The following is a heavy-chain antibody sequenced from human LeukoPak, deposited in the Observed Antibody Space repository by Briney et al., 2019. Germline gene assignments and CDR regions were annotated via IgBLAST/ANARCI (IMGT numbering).Heavy chain of an antibody. CDR3: ARDRRYDFWSGYYQEGGGWFDP. CDR2: INPSGGST. Sequence: ASVKVSCKASGYTFTSYYMHWVRQAPGQGLEWMGIINPSGGSTSYAQKFQGRVTMTRDMSTSTVYMELSSLGSEDTAVYYCARDRRYDFWSGYYQEGGGWFDPWGQGTLVTVSS. J-gene: IGHJ5*02. V-gene: IGHV1-46*01. D-gene: IGHD3-3*01. CDR1: GYTFTSYY.